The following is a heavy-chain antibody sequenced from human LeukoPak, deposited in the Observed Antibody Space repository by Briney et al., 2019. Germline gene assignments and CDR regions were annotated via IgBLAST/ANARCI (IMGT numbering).Heavy chain of an antibody. CDR3: ARAALRWYFDY. J-gene: IGHJ4*02. Sequence: ASVKVSCKVSGYTLTELSMHWVRQAPGKGLEWMGGFDPEDGETIYAQKFQGRVTMTRDMSTSTVYMELSSLRSEDTAVYYCARAALRWYFDYWGQGTLVTVSS. CDR2: FDPEDGET. CDR1: GYTLTELS. D-gene: IGHD5/OR15-5a*01. V-gene: IGHV1-24*01.